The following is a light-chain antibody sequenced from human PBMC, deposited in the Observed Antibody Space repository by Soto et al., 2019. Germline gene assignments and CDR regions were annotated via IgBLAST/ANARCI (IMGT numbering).Light chain of an antibody. J-gene: IGKJ4*01. CDR3: QQRTSWPLT. Sequence: EIVLTQSPATLSLSPGERATLSCRANQSVSTYLAWYQHKPGQAPRLLIYDASNSATGIPARFSGSGSGTDFRLTISSLEPEDFAIYYCQQRTSWPLTFGGGTKVEIK. V-gene: IGKV3-11*01. CDR1: QSVSTY. CDR2: DAS.